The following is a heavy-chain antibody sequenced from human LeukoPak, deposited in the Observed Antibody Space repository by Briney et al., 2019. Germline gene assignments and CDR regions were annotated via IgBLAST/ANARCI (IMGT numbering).Heavy chain of an antibody. V-gene: IGHV4-59*01. D-gene: IGHD6-19*01. J-gene: IGHJ4*02. CDR2: IYYGGST. CDR1: GGSISTYY. Sequence: SETLSLTCTVSGGSISTYYWSWIRQPPGKGLEWIGYIYYGGSTDYNPSLKSRVTISVDTSKNQFSLKLSSVTAADTAVYYCARVAGSIDYWGQGTLVTVSS. CDR3: ARVAGSIDY.